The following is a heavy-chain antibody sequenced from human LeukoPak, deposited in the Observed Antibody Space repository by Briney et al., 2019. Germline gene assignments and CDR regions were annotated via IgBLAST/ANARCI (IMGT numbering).Heavy chain of an antibody. V-gene: IGHV4-39*07. Sequence: PSETLSLTCTVSGGSISSSSYYWGWIRQPPGKGLEWIGSIYYSGSTYYNPSLKSRVTISVDTSKNQFSLKLTSVTAADTAVYYCARVPRGVSGFYYYYGMDVWGQGTTVTVSS. D-gene: IGHD3-10*01. J-gene: IGHJ6*02. CDR2: IYYSGST. CDR1: GGSISSSSYY. CDR3: ARVPRGVSGFYYYYGMDV.